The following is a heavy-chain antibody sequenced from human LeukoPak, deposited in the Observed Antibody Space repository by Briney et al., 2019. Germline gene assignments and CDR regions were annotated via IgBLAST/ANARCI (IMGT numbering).Heavy chain of an antibody. CDR2: IKVDGSQT. D-gene: IGHD4-23*01. Sequence: PGGFLSLSCAASGFTFSSYWMSWVRQAPGKGLEWVANIKVDGSQTYYVDSVKGRFTISRDNAKNTLYLQMNSLRAEDTAVYYCAKAPRIRWFHYWGQGTLVTVSS. CDR1: GFTFSSYW. J-gene: IGHJ4*02. V-gene: IGHV3-7*01. CDR3: AKAPRIRWFHY.